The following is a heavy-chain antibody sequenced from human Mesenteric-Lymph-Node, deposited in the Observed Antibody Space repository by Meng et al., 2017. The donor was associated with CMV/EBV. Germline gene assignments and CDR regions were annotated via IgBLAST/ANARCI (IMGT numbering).Heavy chain of an antibody. CDR3: ARGSSYDILTGYFDY. J-gene: IGHJ4*02. Sequence: VQLPESGAGLLKPSESLSVTCAVYGGSFCGYYWNWIRQSPEKGLEWIGEINHSGSTTYNPSFTSRIIISVDTSTNQISLNMSSVTAADTAVYYCARGSSYDILTGYFDYWGQGALVTVSS. V-gene: IGHV4-34*01. CDR1: GGSFCGYY. D-gene: IGHD3-9*01. CDR2: INHSGST.